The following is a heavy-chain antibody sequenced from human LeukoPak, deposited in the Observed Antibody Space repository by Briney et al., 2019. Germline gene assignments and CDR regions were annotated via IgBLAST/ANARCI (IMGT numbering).Heavy chain of an antibody. CDR2: IYYTGST. J-gene: IGHJ3*02. CDR1: GGSISSYY. CDR3: TRGSRGFSGGTWYGPSTLSGHAFDI. Sequence: PSETLSLTCTVSGGSISSYYWSWIRQPPGKGLEWIGYIYYTGSTNYNPSLRSRVTISVATSENQFSLKLSSVTAADTAIYYCTRGSRGFSGGTWYGPSTLSGHAFDIWGQGTVVTVSS. V-gene: IGHV4-59*01. D-gene: IGHD6-13*01.